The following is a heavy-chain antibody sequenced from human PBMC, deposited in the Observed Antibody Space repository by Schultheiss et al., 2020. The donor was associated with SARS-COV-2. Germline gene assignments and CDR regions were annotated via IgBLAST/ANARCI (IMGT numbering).Heavy chain of an antibody. CDR1: GFTFSSHW. V-gene: IGHV3-7*03. D-gene: IGHD1-1*01. CDR3: VKEGEEMGTS. CDR2: IKQDGSVE. Sequence: GGSLRLSCATSGFTFSSHWMSWVRQAPGKGLQWVANIKQDGSVEHYVDSVRGRFIISRDNAKNSLDLQMNSLRVDDTAVYYCVKEGEEMGTSWGQGTLVTVSS. J-gene: IGHJ4*02.